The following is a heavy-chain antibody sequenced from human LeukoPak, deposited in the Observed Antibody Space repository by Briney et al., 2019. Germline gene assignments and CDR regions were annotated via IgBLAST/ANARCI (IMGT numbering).Heavy chain of an antibody. J-gene: IGHJ6*03. V-gene: IGHV4-59*01. D-gene: IGHD2-2*02. CDR2: IYYSGST. CDR1: GGSISNYY. Sequence: SETLSLTRTVSGGSISNYYWSWIRQPPGKGLDWIGYIYYSGSTNYNPSLKSRVTISVDTSKNQFSLKLSSVTAADTAVYYCARAIYYYYYMDVWGQGTTVTVSS. CDR3: ARAIYYYYYMDV.